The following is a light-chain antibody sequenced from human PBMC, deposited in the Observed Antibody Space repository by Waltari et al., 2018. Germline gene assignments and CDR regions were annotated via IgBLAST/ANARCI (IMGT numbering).Light chain of an antibody. J-gene: IGKJ2*01. CDR2: AAS. Sequence: DIQMTQSPSSLSASVGDRVTVTCRSSQSIDTFLNWYQQKPGKAPNLLIYAASRLHSGVPSRFSGSGSGTDFTLTITSLQPEDFATYYYQRSYSTPPYIFGQGTKLEIK. CDR1: QSIDTF. CDR3: QRSYSTPPYI. V-gene: IGKV1-39*01.